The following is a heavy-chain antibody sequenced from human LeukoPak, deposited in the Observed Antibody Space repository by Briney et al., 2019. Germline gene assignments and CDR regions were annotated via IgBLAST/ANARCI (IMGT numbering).Heavy chain of an antibody. J-gene: IGHJ3*02. Sequence: PSETLSLTCTVSGYSISSGYYWGWIRQPPGKGLEWIGSIYHSGSTYYNPSLKSRVTISVDTSKNQFSLKLSSVTAADTAVYYCARGSKDVVVVVAWAFDIWGQGTMFTVSS. CDR2: IYHSGST. D-gene: IGHD2-15*01. V-gene: IGHV4-38-2*02. CDR1: GYSISSGYY. CDR3: ARGSKDVVVVVAWAFDI.